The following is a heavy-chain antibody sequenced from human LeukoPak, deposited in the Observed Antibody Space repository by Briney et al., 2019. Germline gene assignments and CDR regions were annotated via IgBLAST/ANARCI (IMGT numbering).Heavy chain of an antibody. CDR3: AKEEAAMAGNDY. D-gene: IGHD5-18*01. CDR2: IYSGGST. J-gene: IGHJ4*02. CDR1: GFTFSSYA. V-gene: IGHV3-23*03. Sequence: PGRSLRLSCAASGFTFSSYAMSWVRQAPGKGLEWVSVIYSGGSTYYADSVKGRLTISRDNSKNTLYLQMNSLRAEDTAVYYCAKEEAAMAGNDYWGQGTLVTVSS.